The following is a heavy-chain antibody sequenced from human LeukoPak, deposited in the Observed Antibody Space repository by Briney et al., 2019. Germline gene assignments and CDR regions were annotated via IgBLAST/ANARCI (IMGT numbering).Heavy chain of an antibody. CDR3: ARDSGAAAPGYYFDY. V-gene: IGHV3-30*03. D-gene: IGHD6-13*01. J-gene: IGHJ4*02. CDR1: GFTFSSYG. CDR2: ISYDGSNK. Sequence: GGSLRLSCAGSGFTFSSYGMHWVRQAPGKGLEWVAVISYDGSNKYYADSVKGRFTISRDNSKNTLYLQMNSLRAEDTAVYYCARDSGAAAPGYYFDYWGQGTLVTVSS.